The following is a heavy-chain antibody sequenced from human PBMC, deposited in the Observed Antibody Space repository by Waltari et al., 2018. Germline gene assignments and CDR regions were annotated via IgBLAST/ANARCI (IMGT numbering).Heavy chain of an antibody. CDR1: GFTFGDYA. J-gene: IGHJ4*02. CDR3: TRAFSSTSSPLTTPT. D-gene: IGHD2-2*01. V-gene: IGHV3-49*03. Sequence: EVQLVESGGGLVQPGRSLRLSCTASGFTFGDYAMSWFRQAPGKGLEWVGFIRSKAYGGTTEYAASVKGRFTISRDDSKSIAYLQMNSLKTEDTAVYYCTRAFSSTSSPLTTPTWGQGTLVTVSS. CDR2: IRSKAYGGTT.